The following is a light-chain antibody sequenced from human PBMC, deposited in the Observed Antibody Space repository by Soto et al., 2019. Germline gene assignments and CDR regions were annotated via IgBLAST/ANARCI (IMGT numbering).Light chain of an antibody. V-gene: IGKV3-15*01. J-gene: IGKJ1*01. CDR1: QSVSSN. Sequence: EIVMTQSPATLSVSPGERATLSCRASQSVSSNLAWYQQKGGQAPRLLIYGASTRATGIPARFSGSGSGTEFTLTISSLQSEDFAVYFCQQFNSWPQTFGQGTKVDIK. CDR2: GAS. CDR3: QQFNSWPQT.